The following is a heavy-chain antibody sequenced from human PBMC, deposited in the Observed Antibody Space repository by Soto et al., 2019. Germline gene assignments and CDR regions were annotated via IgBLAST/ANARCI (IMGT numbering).Heavy chain of an antibody. J-gene: IGHJ6*02. Sequence: ASVKVSCKASGYTFKSYAMHWVRQAPGQSFEWMGWISAGNGNTKYSQKFQDRVTMTRDTSASTAYMELSSLRSEDTAVYYCSREWAELTVFGVVAPSYGMDVWGQGTTVTVS. CDR3: SREWAELTVFGVVAPSYGMDV. CDR1: GYTFKSYA. CDR2: ISAGNGNT. V-gene: IGHV1-3*01. D-gene: IGHD3-3*01.